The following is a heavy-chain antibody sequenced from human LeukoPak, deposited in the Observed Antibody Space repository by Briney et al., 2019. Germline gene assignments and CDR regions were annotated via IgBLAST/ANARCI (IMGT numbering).Heavy chain of an antibody. J-gene: IGHJ4*02. CDR3: AKDLSYAFDY. V-gene: IGHV3-23*01. D-gene: IGHD3-16*01. Sequence: PGGSLRLSCAASGFAFGTYAMSWVRQGPGKGLEWVSALSANGVKTYYADFVKGRFTISRDNSKNTLFLQMNSLRAEDTAVYYCAKDLSYAFDYWGQGTLVTVS. CDR2: LSANGVKT. CDR1: GFAFGTYA.